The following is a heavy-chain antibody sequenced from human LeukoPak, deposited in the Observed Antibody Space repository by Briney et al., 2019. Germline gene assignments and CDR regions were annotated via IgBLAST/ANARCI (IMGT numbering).Heavy chain of an antibody. Sequence: GGSLRLSCAASGFTFSDYYMTWVRQAPGKGLEWVSYISSSSNTVYYADSVKGRLTVSRDNANNSLFVQMANLRAEDTAVYYCARRAMGATSFDYWGQGTLVTVSS. CDR2: ISSSSNTV. V-gene: IGHV3-11*04. CDR3: ARRAMGATSFDY. D-gene: IGHD1-26*01. CDR1: GFTFSDYY. J-gene: IGHJ4*02.